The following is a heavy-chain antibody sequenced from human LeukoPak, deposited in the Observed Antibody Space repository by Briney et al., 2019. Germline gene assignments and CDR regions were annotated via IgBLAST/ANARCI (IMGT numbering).Heavy chain of an antibody. Sequence: PSETLSLTCAVYGGSFSGYYWSWIRQPPGKGLEWIGEINHSGSTNYSPSLKSRVTISVDTSKNQFSLKLSSVTAADTAVYYCARVWGRGYSSSWYRYWGQGTLVTVSS. CDR1: GGSFSGYY. CDR3: ARVWGRGYSSSWYRY. CDR2: INHSGST. D-gene: IGHD6-13*01. J-gene: IGHJ4*02. V-gene: IGHV4-34*01.